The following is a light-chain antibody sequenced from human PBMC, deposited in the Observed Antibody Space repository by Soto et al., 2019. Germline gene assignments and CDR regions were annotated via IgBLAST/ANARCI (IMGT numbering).Light chain of an antibody. Sequence: IVFTQSPGTLSLSPGERATLSCRASQSVSSSYLAWYQQKPGQAPRLLIYGASSRATGIPDRFSGSGSGTDFTLTISRLEPEDFAVYYCQQYGSPPITFGQGTRLEIK. CDR2: GAS. V-gene: IGKV3-20*01. J-gene: IGKJ5*01. CDR1: QSVSSSY. CDR3: QQYGSPPIT.